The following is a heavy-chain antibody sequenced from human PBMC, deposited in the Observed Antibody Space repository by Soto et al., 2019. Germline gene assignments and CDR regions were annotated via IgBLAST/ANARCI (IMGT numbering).Heavy chain of an antibody. J-gene: IGHJ4*02. Sequence: GGSLRLSCAASGFTFSSYSMNWVRQAPGKGLEWVSSISSSSSYIYYADSVKGRFTISRDNAKNSLYLQMSSLRAEDTAVYYCARDSPRIAARPILFDYWGQGTLVTVSS. V-gene: IGHV3-21*01. CDR3: ARDSPRIAARPILFDY. CDR2: ISSSSSYI. D-gene: IGHD6-6*01. CDR1: GFTFSSYS.